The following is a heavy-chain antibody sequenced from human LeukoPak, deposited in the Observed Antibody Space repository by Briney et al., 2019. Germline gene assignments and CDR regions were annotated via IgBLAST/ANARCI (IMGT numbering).Heavy chain of an antibody. Sequence: GGSLRLSCAASGFTVSTKYMSWVRQAPGKGLEWVSVIYSGGPTYHADSVEGRFTISRDTSKNTLYLQMNSLTAEDTAVYYCARDRAGGNSPYGYWGRGTLVTVSS. V-gene: IGHV3-53*01. J-gene: IGHJ4*02. CDR1: GFTVSTKY. D-gene: IGHD4-23*01. CDR2: IYSGGPT. CDR3: ARDRAGGNSPYGY.